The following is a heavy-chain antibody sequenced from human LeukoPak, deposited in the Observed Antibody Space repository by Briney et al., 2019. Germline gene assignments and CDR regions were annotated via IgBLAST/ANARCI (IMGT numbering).Heavy chain of an antibody. CDR1: GFTFSSYG. CDR3: ARVSRAVAGTGIDY. V-gene: IGHV3-30*02. D-gene: IGHD6-19*01. Sequence: GGSLRLSCAASGFTFSSYGMHWVRQAPGKGLEWVAFIRYDGSNKYYADSVKGRFTISRDNAKNSLYLQMNSLRAEDTAVYYCARVSRAVAGTGIDYWGQGTLVTVSS. J-gene: IGHJ4*02. CDR2: IRYDGSNK.